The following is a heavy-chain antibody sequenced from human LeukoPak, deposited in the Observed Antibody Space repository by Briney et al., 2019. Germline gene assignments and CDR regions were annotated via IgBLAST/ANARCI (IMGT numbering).Heavy chain of an antibody. CDR1: GFTFSSYG. J-gene: IGHJ4*02. Sequence: PGRSLRLSCAASGFTFSSYGMHWVRQAPGKGLEWVAVISYDGSNKYYADSVKGRFTVSRDNSKNTLYLQMNSLRAEDTAVYYCAKGPYGSGSTYFDYWGQGTLVTVSS. D-gene: IGHD3-10*01. V-gene: IGHV3-30*18. CDR3: AKGPYGSGSTYFDY. CDR2: ISYDGSNK.